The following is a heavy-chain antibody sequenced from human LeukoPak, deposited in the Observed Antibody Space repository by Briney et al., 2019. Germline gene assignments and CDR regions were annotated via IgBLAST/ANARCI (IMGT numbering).Heavy chain of an antibody. CDR2: ISPNNGGT. Sequence: GASVKVSCKASGYTFTDYYIHWVRQAPGQELEGLGRISPNNGGTNYAEKFQGRVTMTSDTSISTAYMELSRLTSDDTAVYYCARGFLSLRYFDWLPDAFDIWGQGTMVTVSS. CDR3: ARGFLSLRYFDWLPDAFDI. CDR1: GYTFTDYY. V-gene: IGHV1-2*06. J-gene: IGHJ3*02. D-gene: IGHD3-9*01.